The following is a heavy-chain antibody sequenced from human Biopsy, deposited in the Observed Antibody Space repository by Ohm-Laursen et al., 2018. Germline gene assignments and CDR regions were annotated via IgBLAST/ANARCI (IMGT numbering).Heavy chain of an antibody. CDR2: VYNGGIT. J-gene: IGHJ5*02. D-gene: IGHD3-3*01. CDR3: ARTPRDSFWSGSYKRGLWFDP. V-gene: IGHV4-59*01. CDR1: GGSIISYH. Sequence: SETLSLTCSVSGGSIISYHWTWIRQPPGKGLEWIGHVYNGGITNYNPSLKSRVTISKDTSKNQFSLQVNSVTAADTAVYYCARTPRDSFWSGSYKRGLWFDPWGQGTLVIASS.